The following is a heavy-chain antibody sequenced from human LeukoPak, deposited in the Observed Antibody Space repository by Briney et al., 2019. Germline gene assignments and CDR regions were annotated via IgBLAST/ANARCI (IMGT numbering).Heavy chain of an antibody. D-gene: IGHD5-12*01. CDR3: ARDRAYSGYDYTSDY. CDR1: GGSFSGYY. J-gene: IGHJ4*02. V-gene: IGHV4-30-4*08. CDR2: IYYSGTT. Sequence: SETLSLTCAVYGGSFSGYYWSWIRQPPGKGLEWIGYIYYSGTTYYNPSLKSRVTISVDTSKNLFSLKLSSVTAADTAVYYCARDRAYSGYDYTSDYWGQGTLVTVSS.